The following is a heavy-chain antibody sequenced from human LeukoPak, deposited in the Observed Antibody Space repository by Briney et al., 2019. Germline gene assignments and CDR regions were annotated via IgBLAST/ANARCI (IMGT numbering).Heavy chain of an antibody. J-gene: IGHJ4*02. D-gene: IGHD3-22*01. Sequence: GGSLRLSCAASGFTFSNAWMSWVRQAPGKGLEWVSRIKSKTDGGTTDYAAPVKGRFTISRDDSKNTLYLQMNSLKTEDTAVYYCTTDPAIVVPLDYWGKGTLVTVSS. CDR2: IKSKTDGGTT. CDR3: TTDPAIVVPLDY. CDR1: GFTFSNAW. V-gene: IGHV3-15*01.